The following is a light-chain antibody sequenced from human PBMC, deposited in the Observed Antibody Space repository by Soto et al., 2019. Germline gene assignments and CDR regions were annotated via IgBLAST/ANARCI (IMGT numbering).Light chain of an antibody. CDR3: QVSYEIPYT. CDR2: AGS. Sequence: DIQMTQSPSSLSASVGDRITITCRASQSISTYLNWYQQKPGGAPKLLIYAGSNLQSGVTPRFSGSGSGTDFSLTISSLQPEDFATYHCQVSYEIPYTFGQGTKLEIK. V-gene: IGKV1-39*01. J-gene: IGKJ2*01. CDR1: QSISTY.